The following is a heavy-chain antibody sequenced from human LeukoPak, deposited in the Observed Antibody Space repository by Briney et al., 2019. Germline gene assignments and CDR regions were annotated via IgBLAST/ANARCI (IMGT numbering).Heavy chain of an antibody. J-gene: IGHJ4*02. CDR3: ARDQTVRYSYDHFDY. D-gene: IGHD5-18*01. Sequence: PGGSLRLSCAASGFTFSNAWMSWVRQAPGKGLEWIGSIYYSGSTYYNPSLKSRVTISVDTSKNQFSLKLSSVTAADTAVYYCARDQTVRYSYDHFDYWGQGTLVTVSS. V-gene: IGHV4-4*02. CDR2: IYYSGST. CDR1: GFTFSNAW.